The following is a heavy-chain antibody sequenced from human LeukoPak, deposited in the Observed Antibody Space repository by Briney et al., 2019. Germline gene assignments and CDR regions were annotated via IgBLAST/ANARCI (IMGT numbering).Heavy chain of an antibody. CDR3: ARAYSSGWQYFDY. V-gene: IGHV1-2*02. CDR1: GYTFTGYY. J-gene: IGHJ4*02. Sequence: GASVKVSCKASGYTFTGYYMHWVRQAPGQGLEWMGWINPNSGGTNYAQKFQGRVTMTRDTSISTAYMELSRLRSGDTAVYYCARAYSSGWQYFDYWGQGTLVTVSS. D-gene: IGHD6-19*01. CDR2: INPNSGGT.